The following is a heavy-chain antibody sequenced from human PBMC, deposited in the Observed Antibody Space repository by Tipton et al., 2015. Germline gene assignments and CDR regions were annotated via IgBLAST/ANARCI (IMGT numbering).Heavy chain of an antibody. V-gene: IGHV3-11*01. CDR3: ARGHRPKPHSGYDGEEDV. CDR2: ISSSGSTI. Sequence: SLRLSCAASGFTFSDYYMSWIRQAPGKGLEWVSYISSSGSTIYYADSVKGRFTISRDNAKNSLYLQMNSLRAEDTAVYYCARGHRPKPHSGYDGEEDVWGQGTTVTVSS. D-gene: IGHD5-12*01. J-gene: IGHJ6*02. CDR1: GFTFSDYY.